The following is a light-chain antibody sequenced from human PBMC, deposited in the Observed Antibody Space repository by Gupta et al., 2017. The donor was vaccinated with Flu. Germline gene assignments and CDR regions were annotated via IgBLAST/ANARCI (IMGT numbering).Light chain of an antibody. J-gene: IGKJ1*01. CDR2: WAS. V-gene: IGKV4-1*01. CDR3: QQNDSTPWT. Sequence: DIVLTQSPDSLALSLGERATVNCNSSHSVFYRSKNKNYIGWYQQKAGQPPKLLLYWASTRASGVPDGFGGSGCGTDFTLNTSGLQAEDVAVYYCQQNDSTPWTFGQGTKVEV. CDR1: HSVFYRSKNKNY.